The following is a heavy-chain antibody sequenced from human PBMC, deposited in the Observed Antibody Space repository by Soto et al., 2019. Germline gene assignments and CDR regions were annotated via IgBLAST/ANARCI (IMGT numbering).Heavy chain of an antibody. CDR2: IYSGGST. CDR1: GFTVSSNY. CDR3: ARDIGIAVAGHPKVYYYYGMDV. V-gene: IGHV3-53*01. D-gene: IGHD6-19*01. J-gene: IGHJ6*02. Sequence: EVQLVESGGGLIQPGGSLRLSCAASGFTVSSNYMSWVRQAPGKGLEWVSVIYSGGSTYYADSVKGRFTISRDNSKNTLYLQMNSLRAADTAVYYCARDIGIAVAGHPKVYYYYGMDVWGQGTTVTVSS.